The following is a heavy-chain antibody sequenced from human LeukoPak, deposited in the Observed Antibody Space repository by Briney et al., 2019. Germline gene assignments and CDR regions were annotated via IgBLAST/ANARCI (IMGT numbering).Heavy chain of an antibody. CDR1: GFTFSDYY. CDR2: ISSSGSTI. V-gene: IGHV3-11*01. CDR3: ARDLYSSGWSLPRFDY. Sequence: GGSLRLSCAASGFTFSDYYMSWIRQAPGKGLEWVSYISSSGSTIYYADSVKGRFTTSRDNAKNSLYLQMNRLRAEDTAVYDCARDLYSSGWSLPRFDYWGQGTLVTVSS. J-gene: IGHJ4*02. D-gene: IGHD6-19*01.